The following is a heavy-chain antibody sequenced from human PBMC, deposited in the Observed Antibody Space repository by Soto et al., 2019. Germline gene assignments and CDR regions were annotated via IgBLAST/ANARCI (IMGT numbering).Heavy chain of an antibody. CDR1: GDSVTISDYY. J-gene: IGHJ4*02. CDR3: AAHDSGGYYAEY. V-gene: IGHV4-39*01. D-gene: IGHD3-22*01. CDR2: IHYSGST. Sequence: QLQLQESGPGLVKPSETLSLTCTVSGDSVTISDYYWGWIRQPQGKGLEWIGSIHYSGSTYYNPSLKSRVTISGDTSKKKFSLKLTSVTAADAAVYYCAAHDSGGYYAEYWGQGTLVTVSA.